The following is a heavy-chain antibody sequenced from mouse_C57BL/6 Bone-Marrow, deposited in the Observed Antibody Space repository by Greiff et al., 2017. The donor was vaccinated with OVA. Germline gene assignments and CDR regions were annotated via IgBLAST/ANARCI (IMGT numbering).Heavy chain of an antibody. CDR1: GYAFSSYW. CDR2: IYPGDGDT. CDR3: ARRRRRRNHPSFAY. J-gene: IGHJ3*01. V-gene: IGHV1-80*01. Sequence: VQLQQSGAELVKPGASVKISCKASGYAFSSYWMNWVKQRPGKGLEWIGQIYPGDGDTNYNGKFKGKATLTADKSSSTAYMQLSSLTSEDSAVYFCARRRRRRNHPSFAYWGQGTLVTVSA.